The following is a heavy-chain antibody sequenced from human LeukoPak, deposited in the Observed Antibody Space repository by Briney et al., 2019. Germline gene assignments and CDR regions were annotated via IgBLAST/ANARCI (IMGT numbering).Heavy chain of an antibody. D-gene: IGHD6-13*01. Sequence: PGGSLRLSCTASGFTFSSYAMSWVRQAPGKGLEWVSAIRGSGDSTYYAVSVKGRFTISRDNSKNTLYLQMNSLRAEDTAVYYCAKRFRGSSGLYYFDYWGQGTLVTVSS. J-gene: IGHJ4*02. CDR2: IRGSGDST. V-gene: IGHV3-23*01. CDR3: AKRFRGSSGLYYFDY. CDR1: GFTFSSYA.